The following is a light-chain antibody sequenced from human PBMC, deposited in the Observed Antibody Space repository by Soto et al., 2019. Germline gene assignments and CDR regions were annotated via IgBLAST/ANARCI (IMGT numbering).Light chain of an antibody. J-gene: IGKJ1*01. Sequence: EILLTQSPGTLSLLPGDRATLSCRASQSLSSNFLAWYQQKPGQAPRLLIYGASRRATDIPDRFSGSGSGTDFALTITRLEPADFAVYFCQQYDTFPRTFGQGTKVEIQ. CDR1: QSLSSNF. V-gene: IGKV3-20*01. CDR3: QQYDTFPRT. CDR2: GAS.